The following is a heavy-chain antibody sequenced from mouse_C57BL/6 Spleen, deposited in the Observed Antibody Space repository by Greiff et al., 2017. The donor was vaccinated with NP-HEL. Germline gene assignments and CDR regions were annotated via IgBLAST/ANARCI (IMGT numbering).Heavy chain of an antibody. J-gene: IGHJ3*01. V-gene: IGHV1-72*01. Sequence: QVQLQQPGAELVKPGASVKLSCKASGYTFTSYWMHWVKQRPGRGLEWIGRIDPNRGGTKYNEKFKSKATLTVDKPSSTAYMQLSSLTSEDSAVYYCARSGDEKGFAYWGQGTLVTVSA. CDR2: IDPNRGGT. D-gene: IGHD3-1*01. CDR1: GYTFTSYW. CDR3: ARSGDEKGFAY.